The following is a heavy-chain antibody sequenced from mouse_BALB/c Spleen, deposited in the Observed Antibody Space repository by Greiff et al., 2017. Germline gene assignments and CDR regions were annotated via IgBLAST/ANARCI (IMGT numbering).Heavy chain of an antibody. D-gene: IGHD2-4*01. CDR3: AREDYDYAMDY. Sequence: EVMLVESGGGLVQPGGSRKLSCAASGFSFSSFGMHWVRQAPEKGLEWVAYISSGSSTIYYADTVKGRFTISRDNPKNTLFLQMTSLRSEDTAMYYCAREDYDYAMDYWGQGTSVTVSS. V-gene: IGHV5-17*02. J-gene: IGHJ4*01. CDR2: ISSGSSTI. CDR1: GFSFSSFG.